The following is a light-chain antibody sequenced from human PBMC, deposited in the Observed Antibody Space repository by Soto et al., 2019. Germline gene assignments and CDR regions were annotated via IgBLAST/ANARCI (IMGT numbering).Light chain of an antibody. CDR2: VNS. CDR1: SSNIGAGYD. J-gene: IGLJ2*01. V-gene: IGLV1-40*01. CDR3: QSYDSILSGSV. Sequence: QSVLTQPPSVSGAPGQRVTISCTGSSSNIGAGYDVHWYQQLPGTAPKLLIYVNSNRPSGVPDRFSGSKSGTSASLAITGLQAEYEADYSCQSYDSILSGSVFGGGTKLTV.